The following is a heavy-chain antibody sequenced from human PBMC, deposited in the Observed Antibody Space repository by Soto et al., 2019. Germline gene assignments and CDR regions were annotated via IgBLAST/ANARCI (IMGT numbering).Heavy chain of an antibody. D-gene: IGHD2-2*02. CDR1: GGSFSGYY. J-gene: IGHJ4*02. Sequence: SETLSLTCAVYGGSFSGYYWSWIRQPPGKGLEWIGEINHSGSTNYNPSLKSRVTISVDTSKNQFSLKLSSVTAADTAVYYCARLVPAARPYYFDYWGQGTLVTVSS. CDR2: INHSGST. V-gene: IGHV4-34*01. CDR3: ARLVPAARPYYFDY.